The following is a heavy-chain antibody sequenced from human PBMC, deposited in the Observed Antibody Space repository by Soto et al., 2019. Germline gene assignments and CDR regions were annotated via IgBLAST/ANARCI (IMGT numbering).Heavy chain of an antibody. CDR2: IFYRGNS. D-gene: IGHD5-18*01. Sequence: QVQLQESGPGLVKPSQTLSLTCTVSGVSISSGGYYWSWIRQYPGKGPEWIGYIFYRGNSYYNPSLKSRVTMSVDTSKNQFSLKLSSVTAADTAVYYCAGSSTDVDTDMVAVYYGMDVWGHGTTVTVSS. J-gene: IGHJ6*02. V-gene: IGHV4-31*03. CDR1: GVSISSGGYY. CDR3: AGSSTDVDTDMVAVYYGMDV.